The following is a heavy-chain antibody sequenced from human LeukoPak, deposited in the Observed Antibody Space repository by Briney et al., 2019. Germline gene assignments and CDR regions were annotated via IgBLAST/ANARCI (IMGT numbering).Heavy chain of an antibody. Sequence: PGGSLRLSCAASGFTFSSYSMSWVRQAPGKGLEWVSSISSSSSYIYYADSVKGRFTISRDNAKNSLYLQMNSLRAEDTAVYYCARGGDRNYFPGVWGKGTTVIVSS. J-gene: IGHJ6*04. CDR2: ISSSSSYI. D-gene: IGHD5-18*01. CDR3: ARGGDRNYFPGV. CDR1: GFTFSSYS. V-gene: IGHV3-21*01.